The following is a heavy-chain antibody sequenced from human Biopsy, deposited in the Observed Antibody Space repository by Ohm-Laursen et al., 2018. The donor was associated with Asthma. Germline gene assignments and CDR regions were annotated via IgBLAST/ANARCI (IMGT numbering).Heavy chain of an antibody. V-gene: IGHV3-30*01. CDR3: VRDGTDDAFDI. D-gene: IGHD1-1*01. CDR1: GFSFSNFA. J-gene: IGHJ3*02. CDR2: ISKDASTQ. Sequence: SSLRLSSTASGFSFSNFAIHWVRQAPGKGLEWVGVISKDASTQDYADSVKGRFTMARDNSKNTLDLQMNSLREEDTAVYYCVRDGTDDAFDIWGQGTVVSVSS.